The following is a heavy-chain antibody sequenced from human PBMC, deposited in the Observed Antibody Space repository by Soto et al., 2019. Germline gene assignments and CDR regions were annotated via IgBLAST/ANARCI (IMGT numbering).Heavy chain of an antibody. D-gene: IGHD6-13*01. CDR1: GGSISSGGFY. J-gene: IGHJ5*02. V-gene: IGHV4-31*03. CDR2: IYYSGST. CDR3: ARDPAGIAAAGWFDP. Sequence: QVQLQESGPGLVKPSQTLSLTCTVSGGSISSGGFYWSWIRHHPGKGLEWIGYIYYSGSTYYNPSLKSRVTISVDTSKNPFSLRLSSVTAADTAVYYCARDPAGIAAAGWFDPWGQGTLVTVSS.